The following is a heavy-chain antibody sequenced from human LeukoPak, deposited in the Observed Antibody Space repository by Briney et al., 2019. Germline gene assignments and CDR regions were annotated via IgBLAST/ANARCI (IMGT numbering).Heavy chain of an antibody. D-gene: IGHD5-12*01. J-gene: IGHJ6*03. CDR1: GGTFSSYA. CDR3: ARGESRYSGYDAHYYYYMDV. Sequence: SVNLTCKASGGTFSSYAISWVRQAPGQGLEWMGGIIPIFGTANYAQKFQGRVTITADESTSTAYMELSSLRSEDTAVYYCARGESRYSGYDAHYYYYMDVGGKGTTVTVSS. CDR2: IIPIFGTA. V-gene: IGHV1-69*13.